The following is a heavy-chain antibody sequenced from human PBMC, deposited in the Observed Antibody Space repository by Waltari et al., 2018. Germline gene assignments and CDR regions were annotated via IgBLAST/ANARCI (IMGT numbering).Heavy chain of an antibody. CDR3: AKLSGASDAFEI. D-gene: IGHD2-15*01. CDR2: ISYDGSNK. J-gene: IGHJ3*02. V-gene: IGHV3-30*18. Sequence: QVQLVESGGGVVQPGRSLRRSCAASGFTFSSHGMHWVRQAPGKGLEWVAVISYDGSNKYYADSVKGRFTISRDNSKNTLFLQVNSLRVEDTALYYCAKLSGASDAFEIWGQGTTVTVSS. CDR1: GFTFSSHG.